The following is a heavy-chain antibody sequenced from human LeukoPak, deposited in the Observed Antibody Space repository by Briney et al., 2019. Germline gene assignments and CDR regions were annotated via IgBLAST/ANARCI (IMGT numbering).Heavy chain of an antibody. CDR3: AKGTNWNFDY. Sequence: GRSLRPSCAASGFTLSSYGMRWVRQAPGKGLEWVAVIWYDGSNKYYADSVKGRFTISRDNSKNTLYLQMNSLRAEDTAVYYCAKGTNWNFDYWGQGTLVTVSS. V-gene: IGHV3-33*06. J-gene: IGHJ4*02. D-gene: IGHD1-20*01. CDR1: GFTLSSYG. CDR2: IWYDGSNK.